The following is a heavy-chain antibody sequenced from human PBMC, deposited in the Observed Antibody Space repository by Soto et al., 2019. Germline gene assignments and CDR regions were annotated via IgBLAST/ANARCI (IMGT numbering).Heavy chain of an antibody. V-gene: IGHV1-69*01. D-gene: IGHD6-13*01. CDR1: GGTFSSYA. Sequence: QVQLVQSGAEVKKPGPSVKVSCKASGGTFSSYAISWVRQAPGQGLEWIGGIIPLFGTANYAEKFQGRVTMTADESTSTAYMELSSLRSEDTAVYYCARAAAAGSGGTYYYYGMDVWGQGTTVTVSS. CDR3: ARAAAAGSGGTYYYYGMDV. CDR2: IIPLFGTA. J-gene: IGHJ6*02.